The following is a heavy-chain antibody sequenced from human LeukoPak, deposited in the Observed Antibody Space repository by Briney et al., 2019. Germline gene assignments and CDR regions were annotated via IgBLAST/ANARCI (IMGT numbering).Heavy chain of an antibody. Sequence: PGGSLRLSCAASGFTVSSNYMSWVRQAPGKGLEWVSVIYSGGSTYYADSVKGRFTISRDNSKNTLYLQMNSLRAEDTAVYYCAGRGYQLLWAGAFDIWGQGTMVTVSS. CDR2: IYSGGST. D-gene: IGHD2-2*01. V-gene: IGHV3-53*01. CDR1: GFTVSSNY. J-gene: IGHJ3*02. CDR3: AGRGYQLLWAGAFDI.